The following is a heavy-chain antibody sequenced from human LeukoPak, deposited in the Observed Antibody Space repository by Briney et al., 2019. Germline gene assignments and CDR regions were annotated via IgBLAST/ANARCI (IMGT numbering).Heavy chain of an antibody. Sequence: TGGSLRLSCAASGFTFSSYWMHWVRQAPGKGLVWVSRINSDGSSTSYADSVKGRFTISRDNAKNTLYLQMNSLRAEDTAVYYCAKEGDYYGSGSYRDGFDIWGQGTRATVSS. V-gene: IGHV3-74*01. CDR3: AKEGDYYGSGSYRDGFDI. CDR2: INSDGSST. D-gene: IGHD3-10*01. J-gene: IGHJ3*02. CDR1: GFTFSSYW.